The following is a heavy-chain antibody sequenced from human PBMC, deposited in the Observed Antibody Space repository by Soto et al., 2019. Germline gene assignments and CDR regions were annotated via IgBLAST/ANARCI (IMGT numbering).Heavy chain of an antibody. CDR1: GGTFSSYA. J-gene: IGHJ6*02. D-gene: IGHD3-16*02. V-gene: IGHV1-69*13. CDR3: ARACLGYDYVWGSYSYGYYYYYGMDV. Sequence: ASVKVSCKASGGTFSSYAISWVRQAPGQGLEWMGGIIPIFGTANYAQKFQGRVTITADESTSTAYMELSSLRSEDTAVYYCARACLGYDYVWGSYSYGYYYYYGMDVWGQGTTVTVSS. CDR2: IIPIFGTA.